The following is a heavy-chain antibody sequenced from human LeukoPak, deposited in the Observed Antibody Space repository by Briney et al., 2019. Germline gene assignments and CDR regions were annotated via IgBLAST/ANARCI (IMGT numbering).Heavy chain of an antibody. J-gene: IGHJ4*02. CDR2: ISSNGGST. V-gene: IGHV3-64*01. CDR1: GFTFSSYA. D-gene: IGHD1-26*01. CDR3: AREPEWELPGGDY. Sequence: GGSLRLSCAASGFTFSSYAMHWVRQAPGKGLEYVSAISSNGGSTYYANSVKGRFTISRDNSKNTLYLQMSSLRAEDMAVYYCAREPEWELPGGDYWGQGTLVTVSS.